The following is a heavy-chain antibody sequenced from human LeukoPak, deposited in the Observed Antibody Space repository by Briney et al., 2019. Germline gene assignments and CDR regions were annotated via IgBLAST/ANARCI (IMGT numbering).Heavy chain of an antibody. V-gene: IGHV4-59*01. D-gene: IGHD4-17*01. CDR2: IYYSGST. Sequence: PSETLSLTCTVSGGSISSYYWSWIRQPPGKGLEWIGYIYYSGSTNYNPSLKSRVTISVDTSKNQFSLKLSSVTAADTAVYYCARAPEVYDYGDYYFDYWGQGTLVTVSS. CDR1: GGSISSYY. CDR3: ARAPEVYDYGDYYFDY. J-gene: IGHJ4*02.